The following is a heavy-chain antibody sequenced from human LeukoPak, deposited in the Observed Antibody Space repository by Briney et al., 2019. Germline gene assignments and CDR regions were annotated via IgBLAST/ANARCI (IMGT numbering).Heavy chain of an antibody. Sequence: SESLSLTCTVSGGSISSYYWSWIRQPPGKGREWMGYIYYSGSTNYNPSLKGRVTISVDTSKNQFSLKLSSVTAADTAVYYCARGGDCTNGVCYFFQLWGQGTLVTVS. V-gene: IGHV4-59*01. J-gene: IGHJ1*01. CDR2: IYYSGST. CDR3: ARGGDCTNGVCYFFQL. CDR1: GGSISSYY. D-gene: IGHD2-8*01.